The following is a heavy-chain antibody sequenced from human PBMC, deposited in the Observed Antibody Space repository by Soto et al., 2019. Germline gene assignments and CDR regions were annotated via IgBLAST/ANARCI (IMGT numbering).Heavy chain of an antibody. CDR3: ARDSLHRIRGTTGLDP. CDR2: IWYDGSSR. CDR1: GFTFSDYA. V-gene: IGHV3-33*03. D-gene: IGHD1-1*01. J-gene: IGHJ5*02. Sequence: QVQLVESGGGVVQRGGSLRLSCAASGFTFSDYAFHWVRQAPGKGLEWVAVIWYDGSSRYYGDSVKGRFTISRDDSKNTVALQMDSPRDDDTAVYFCARDSLHRIRGTTGLDPWGQGALVTVSS.